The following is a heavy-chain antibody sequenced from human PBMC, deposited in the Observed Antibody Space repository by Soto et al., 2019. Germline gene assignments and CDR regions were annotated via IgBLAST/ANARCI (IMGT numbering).Heavy chain of an antibody. CDR2: INPSGGST. V-gene: IGHV1-46*03. J-gene: IGHJ3*02. CDR3: ARDYDILTGYYNGGLAFDI. CDR1: GYTFTSYG. Sequence: ASVKVSCKASGYTFTSYGIGWVRQAPGQGLEWMGIINPSGGSTSYAQKFQGRVTMTRDTSTSTVYMELSSLRSEDTAVYYCARDYDILTGYYNGGLAFDIWG. D-gene: IGHD3-9*01.